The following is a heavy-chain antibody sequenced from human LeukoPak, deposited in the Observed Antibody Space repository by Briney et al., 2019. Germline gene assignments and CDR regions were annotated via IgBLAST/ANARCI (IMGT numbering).Heavy chain of an antibody. Sequence: GASLSVSSAASRYNFTDYITQSGRDTPVQRLQSMWWVSSQWGGTKSAQKFKGGVTMTTDTPTNTEYIQLSGLVTDDTSASYCARDDGDDIGVHFDFWGQGTLITVSS. D-gene: IGHD2-15*01. J-gene: IGHJ4*02. V-gene: IGHV1-2*02. CDR2: VSSQWGGT. CDR1: RYNFTDYI. CDR3: ARDDGDDIGVHFDF.